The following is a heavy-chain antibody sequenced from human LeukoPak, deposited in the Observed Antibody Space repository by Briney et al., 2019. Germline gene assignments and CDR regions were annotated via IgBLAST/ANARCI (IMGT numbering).Heavy chain of an antibody. Sequence: GGSLRLSCAASGFTFTSHGMGWVRQAPGKGLQWVSSISSSGGSTYYADSVKGRFTISRDNSKNTLYLQMGSLRAEDLAVYYCARDVGQYYFDYWGQGTLVTVSS. CDR2: ISSSGGST. J-gene: IGHJ4*02. V-gene: IGHV3-23*01. CDR1: GFTFTSHG. D-gene: IGHD1-26*01. CDR3: ARDVGQYYFDY.